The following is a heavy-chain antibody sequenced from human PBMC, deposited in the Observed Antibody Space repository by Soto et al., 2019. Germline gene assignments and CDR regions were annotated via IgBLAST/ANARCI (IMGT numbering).Heavy chain of an antibody. D-gene: IGHD1-26*01. V-gene: IGHV4-59*01. CDR3: ARGVGSSPPRY. Sequence: QVQLQESGPGQVKPSETLSLTCTISGGSISVYYWSWVRQPPGHELEWIGYIYASGSPSYNPSLRSRVPISADTTKNHISLKLTSPTAADTAVYYCARGVGSSPPRYWGRGTLVTVSS. CDR2: IYASGSP. CDR1: GGSISVYY. J-gene: IGHJ4*02.